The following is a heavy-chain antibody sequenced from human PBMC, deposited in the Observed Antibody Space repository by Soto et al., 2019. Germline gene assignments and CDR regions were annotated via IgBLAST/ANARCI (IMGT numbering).Heavy chain of an antibody. CDR2: IIPIFDIT. D-gene: IGHD3-22*01. Sequence: QVQLVQSGAEVKKPGSSVKVSCKASGGTFRSYSISWVRQAPGQGLEWMGGIIPIFDITNHAQKFQGRVTITADESTSTAYMELSSLGSDDTAVYYCARPDEGGYSSNHHYYYALDVW. CDR3: ARPDEGGYSSNHHYYYALDV. CDR1: GGTFRSYS. J-gene: IGHJ6*01. V-gene: IGHV1-69*01.